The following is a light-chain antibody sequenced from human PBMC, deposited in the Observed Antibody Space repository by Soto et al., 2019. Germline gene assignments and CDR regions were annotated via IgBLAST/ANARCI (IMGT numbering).Light chain of an antibody. Sequence: EIVMTQSPGTLSASPGERATLSCRASRSVSSNLAWYQQKPGQAPRLLIYGASTRATGIPARFSGSGSGTEFTLTISSLQSEDFAVYYCQQYNNWPPWTFGQGTKVDIK. CDR1: RSVSSN. CDR2: GAS. V-gene: IGKV3-15*01. J-gene: IGKJ1*01. CDR3: QQYNNWPPWT.